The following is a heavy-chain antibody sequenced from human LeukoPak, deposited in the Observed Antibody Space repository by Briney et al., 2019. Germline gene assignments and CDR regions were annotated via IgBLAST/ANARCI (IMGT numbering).Heavy chain of an antibody. CDR2: ISGSGGST. CDR1: GFAFSSYA. CDR3: AKEKMDYFDY. Sequence: GGSLRLSCATSGFAFSSYAMNWVRQAPGKGLKWVSGISGSGGSTYYADFVKGRFTISRDNFKNTLSLQMNSLRAEDTAVYYCAKEKMDYFDYWGQGTLVTVSS. V-gene: IGHV3-23*01. D-gene: IGHD5-24*01. J-gene: IGHJ4*02.